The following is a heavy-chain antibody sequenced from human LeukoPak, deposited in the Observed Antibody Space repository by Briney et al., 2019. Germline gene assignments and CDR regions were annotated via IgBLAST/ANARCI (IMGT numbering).Heavy chain of an antibody. CDR3: ARSYSNSGGAQHLGIGY. D-gene: IGHD3-16*01. Sequence: GASVKVSCKASGYTFTSYAMNWVRQAPGQGLEWVGWINTNTENPTYAQGFTGRFVFSLDTSVSTAYLQISSLKAEDTAVYYCARSYSNSGGAQHLGIGYWGQGTLVTVSS. CDR2: INTNTENP. CDR1: GYTFTSYA. V-gene: IGHV7-4-1*02. J-gene: IGHJ4*02.